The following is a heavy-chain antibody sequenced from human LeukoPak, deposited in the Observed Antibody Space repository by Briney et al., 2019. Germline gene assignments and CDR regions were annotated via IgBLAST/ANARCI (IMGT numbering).Heavy chain of an antibody. D-gene: IGHD6-6*01. CDR1: GFHLVDYG. V-gene: IGHV3-9*01. CDR2: VNWNGGST. CDR3: TKDAGVGSSCPSFYFYMDA. Sequence: SLTLSCALFGFHLVDYGMHWARQAPGKGREWVSSVNWNGGSTAYADSVKGRFTVSRDNAKKSVYLQMDSLRPDDTALYYCTKDAGVGSSCPSFYFYMDAWGKGTTVSVSS. J-gene: IGHJ6*03.